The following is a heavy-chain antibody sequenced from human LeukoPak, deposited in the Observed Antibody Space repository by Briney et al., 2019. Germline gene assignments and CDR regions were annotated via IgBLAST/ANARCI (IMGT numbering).Heavy chain of an antibody. CDR2: ISDIGSI. Sequence: PSETLSLTCTVSGGSISSYYWSWIRQPPGKGLEWIAYISDIGSINYNPSLKSRVTISVDTSKNQFSLKLSSVTAADTAVYYCARVRAGYRYDSSGYYFDFDYWGQGTLVTVSS. D-gene: IGHD3-22*01. CDR3: ARVRAGYRYDSSGYYFDFDY. J-gene: IGHJ4*02. CDR1: GGSISSYY. V-gene: IGHV4-4*08.